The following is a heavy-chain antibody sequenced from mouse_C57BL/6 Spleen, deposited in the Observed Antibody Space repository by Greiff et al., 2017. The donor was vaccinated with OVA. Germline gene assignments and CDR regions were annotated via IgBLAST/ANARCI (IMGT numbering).Heavy chain of an antibody. CDR3: ARLGFPEYYGSSYKDY. J-gene: IGHJ2*01. D-gene: IGHD1-1*01. V-gene: IGHV5-17*01. CDR1: GFTFSDYG. CDR2: ISSGSSTI. Sequence: EVKVVESGGGLVKPGGSLKLSCAASGFTFSDYGMHWVRQAPEKGLEWVAYISSGSSTIYYADTVKGRFTISRDNVKNTLFLQMSSLRSEDTAMYYCARLGFPEYYGSSYKDYWGQGTTLTVSS.